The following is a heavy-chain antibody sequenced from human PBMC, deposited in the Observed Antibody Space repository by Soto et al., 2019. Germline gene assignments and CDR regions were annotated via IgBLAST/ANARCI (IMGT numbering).Heavy chain of an antibody. D-gene: IGHD2-2*03. CDR3: ARIIGYCRNNDCSWTFDI. Sequence: PGESLKISCQGSGYSFTSYWISWVRQMPGKGLEWMGRIDPSDSYTNYSPSFQGHVTISADKSISTAYLQWSSLKASDTAMYYCARIIGYCRNNDCSWTFDIWGQGTTVTVSS. CDR1: GYSFTSYW. V-gene: IGHV5-10-1*01. CDR2: IDPSDSYT. J-gene: IGHJ3*02.